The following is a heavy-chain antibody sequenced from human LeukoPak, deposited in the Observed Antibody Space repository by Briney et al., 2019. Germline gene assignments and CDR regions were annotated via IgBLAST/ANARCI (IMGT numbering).Heavy chain of an antibody. CDR1: GFTFSSYW. CDR3: ARRSAAKDAFEI. D-gene: IGHD6-25*01. V-gene: IGHV3-74*01. CDR2: INSDGSST. J-gene: IGHJ3*02. Sequence: GGSLRLSCAASGFTFSSYWMHWVRHAPGKGLVWVSRINSDGSSTSYADSVKGRFTISRDNARNTLYLQMNSLRAEDTAVYYCARRSAAKDAFEIWGQGTMVAVSS.